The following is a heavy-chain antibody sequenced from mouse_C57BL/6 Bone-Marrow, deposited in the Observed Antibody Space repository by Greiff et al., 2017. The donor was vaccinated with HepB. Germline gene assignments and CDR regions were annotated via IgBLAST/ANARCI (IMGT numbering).Heavy chain of an antibody. CDR1: GFTFSSYG. J-gene: IGHJ4*01. Sequence: EVMLVESGGDLVKPGGSLKLSCAASGFTFSSYGMSWVRQTPDKRLEWVATISSGGSYTYYPDSVKGRFTISRDNAKNTLYLQMSSLKSEDTAMYYCARLPTTVVAYYAMDYWGQGTSVTVSS. CDR3: ARLPTTVVAYYAMDY. CDR2: ISSGGSYT. D-gene: IGHD1-1*01. V-gene: IGHV5-6*02.